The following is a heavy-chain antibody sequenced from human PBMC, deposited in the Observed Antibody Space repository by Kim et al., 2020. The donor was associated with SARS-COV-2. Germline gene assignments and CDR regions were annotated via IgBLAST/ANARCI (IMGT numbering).Heavy chain of an antibody. V-gene: IGHV6-1*01. Sequence: SQTLSLACAISGDSVSSNSAAWNWIRQSPSRGLEWLGRTYYRSKWYNDYAVSVKSRITINPDTSKNQFSLQLNSVTPEDTAVYYCAREDYYDSSGPEGIDYWGQGTLVTVSS. CDR1: GDSVSSNSAA. J-gene: IGHJ4*02. CDR3: AREDYYDSSGPEGIDY. CDR2: TYYRSKWYN. D-gene: IGHD3-22*01.